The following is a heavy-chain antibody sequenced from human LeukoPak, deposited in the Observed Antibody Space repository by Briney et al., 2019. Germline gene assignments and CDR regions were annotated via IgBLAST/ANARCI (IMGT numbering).Heavy chain of an antibody. V-gene: IGHV4-59*01. Sequence: PSETLSLTCTVSGGSISSYYWSWIRQPPGKGLEWIGYIYYSGSTNYNPSLKSRVTISVDTSKNQFSLKLSSVTAADTAVYYCARSGRIGSSSWYLFDYWGQGTLVTVSS. J-gene: IGHJ4*02. CDR1: GGSISSYY. CDR2: IYYSGST. CDR3: ARSGRIGSSSWYLFDY. D-gene: IGHD6-13*01.